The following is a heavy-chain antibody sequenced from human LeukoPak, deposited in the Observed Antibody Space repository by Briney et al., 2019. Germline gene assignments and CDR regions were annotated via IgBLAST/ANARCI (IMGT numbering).Heavy chain of an antibody. V-gene: IGHV1-24*01. CDR1: GYTLTELS. J-gene: IGHJ5*02. CDR3: ATDRQLRGLPEAGFDP. D-gene: IGHD4-17*01. CDR2: FDPEDGET. Sequence: GASVTVSCKVSGYTLTELSMHWVRQAPGEGLEWMGGFDPEDGETIYAQKFQGRVTMTEDTSTDTAYMELSSLRSEDTAVYYCATDRQLRGLPEAGFDPWGQGTLVTVSS.